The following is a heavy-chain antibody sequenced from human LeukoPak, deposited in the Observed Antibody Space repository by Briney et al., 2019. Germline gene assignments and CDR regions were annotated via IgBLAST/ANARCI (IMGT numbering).Heavy chain of an antibody. Sequence: GGSLRLSCAASGFTFSSYSMNWVRQAPGKGLEWVSSISSSSSYIYYADPVKGRFTISRHNSKNTLYLQMNSLRAEDTAVYYCARGRDIVATTPPVFDYWGQGTLVTVSS. V-gene: IGHV3-21*04. J-gene: IGHJ4*02. CDR3: ARGRDIVATTPPVFDY. D-gene: IGHD5-12*01. CDR2: ISSSSSYI. CDR1: GFTFSSYS.